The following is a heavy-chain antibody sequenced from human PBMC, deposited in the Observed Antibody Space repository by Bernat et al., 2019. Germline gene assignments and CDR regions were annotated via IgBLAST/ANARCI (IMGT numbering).Heavy chain of an antibody. D-gene: IGHD6-13*01. J-gene: IGHJ4*02. CDR3: ARCITAAGTGPFDY. CDR1: GFTFSSYG. CDR2: IWYDGSNK. V-gene: IGHV3-33*01. Sequence: QVQLVESGGGVVQPGRSLRLSCAASGFTFSSYGMHWVRQAPGKGLEWVAVIWYDGSNKYYADSVKGRFTISRDNSKNTLYLQMNSLRAEDTAMYYCARCITAAGTGPFDYWGQGTLVTVSS.